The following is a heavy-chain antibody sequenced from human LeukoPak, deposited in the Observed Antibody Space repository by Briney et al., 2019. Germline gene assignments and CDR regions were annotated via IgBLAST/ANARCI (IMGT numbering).Heavy chain of an antibody. V-gene: IGHV3-53*01. Sequence: PGGSLRLSCAASGFTFSSYAMSWVRQAPGKGLEWVSVIYTDGSTYYADSVKGRFTISRDISRNTVHLQMNSLRAGDTAVYYCARDPHGYNSYFDYWGQGTLVTVSS. CDR3: ARDPHGYNSYFDY. CDR2: IYTDGST. J-gene: IGHJ4*02. D-gene: IGHD5-24*01. CDR1: GFTFSSYA.